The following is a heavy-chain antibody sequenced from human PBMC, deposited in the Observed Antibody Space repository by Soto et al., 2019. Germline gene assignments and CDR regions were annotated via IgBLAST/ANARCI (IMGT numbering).Heavy chain of an antibody. CDR2: INHSGST. CDR3: ARGGGSYCSGGSCYRFDY. D-gene: IGHD2-15*01. CDR1: GGSFSGYY. Sequence: SETLSLTCAVYGGSFSGYYWSWIRQPPGKGLEWIGEINHSGSTNYNPSLKSRVTISVDTSKNQFSLKLSSVTAADTAVYYCARGGGSYCSGGSCYRFDYWGQGTLVTVSS. J-gene: IGHJ4*02. V-gene: IGHV4-34*01.